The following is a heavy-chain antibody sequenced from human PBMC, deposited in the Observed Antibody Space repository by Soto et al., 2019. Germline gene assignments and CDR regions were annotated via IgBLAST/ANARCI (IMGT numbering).Heavy chain of an antibody. CDR3: AKEQEWLVQAPNWFDP. Sequence: GGSLRLSXAASGFTFSSYAMSWVRQAPGKGLEWVSAISGSGGSTYYADSVKGRFTISRDNSKNTLYLQMNSLRAEDTAVYYCAKEQEWLVQAPNWFDPWGQGTLVTVS. D-gene: IGHD6-19*01. V-gene: IGHV3-23*01. CDR2: ISGSGGST. CDR1: GFTFSSYA. J-gene: IGHJ5*02.